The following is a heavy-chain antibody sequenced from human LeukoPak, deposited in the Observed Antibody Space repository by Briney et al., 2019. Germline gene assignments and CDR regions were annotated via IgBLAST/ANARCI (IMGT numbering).Heavy chain of an antibody. CDR1: GFTFSSYW. CDR2: IKQDGSEK. J-gene: IGHJ6*03. CDR3: ARGRSLEAAGPYYYYMDV. D-gene: IGHD6-13*01. V-gene: IGHV3-7*01. Sequence: PGGSLRLSCAASGFTFSSYWMSWVRQAPGKGLEGVANIKQDGSEKYYVDHVKRRLTIPRDNAKDTLYLQMNRLRAEDTAVYYCARGRSLEAAGPYYYYMDVWGKGTTVTVSS.